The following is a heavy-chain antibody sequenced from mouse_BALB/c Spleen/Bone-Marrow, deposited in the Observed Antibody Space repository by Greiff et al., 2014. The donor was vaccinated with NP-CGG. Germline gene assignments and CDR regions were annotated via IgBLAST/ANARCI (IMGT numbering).Heavy chain of an antibody. Sequence: VQLQQSGTVLARPGASVKMSCKASGYRFTSYWMHWVKQRPGQGLEWIGAFYPGNGDTSYNQKFRDKAKLTAVTTAITAYMELSSLTNEDSAVYYCTRRGDYGKKAWFAYWGQGTLVTVSA. V-gene: IGHV1-5*01. CDR1: GYRFTSYW. CDR2: FYPGNGDT. D-gene: IGHD1-1*02. CDR3: TRRGDYGKKAWFAY. J-gene: IGHJ3*01.